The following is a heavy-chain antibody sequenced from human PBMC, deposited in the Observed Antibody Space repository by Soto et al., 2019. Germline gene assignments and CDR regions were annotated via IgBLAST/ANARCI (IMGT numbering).Heavy chain of an antibody. D-gene: IGHD3-16*01. Sequence: QVQLVQSGAEVKKPGASVKVSCKTSGYTFTNFGLSWVRQAPGQGLEWMGWISAYNGNTNYAQNFQGRVAMTTDTSTSPASKELRSLRSDDTAVYPCARGGPPMDYGDQGTLVTVSS. J-gene: IGHJ4*02. CDR3: ARGGPPMDY. CDR1: GYTFTNFG. CDR2: ISAYNGNT. V-gene: IGHV1-18*01.